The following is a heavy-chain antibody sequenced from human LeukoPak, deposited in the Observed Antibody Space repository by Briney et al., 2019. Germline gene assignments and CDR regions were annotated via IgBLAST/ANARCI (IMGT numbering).Heavy chain of an antibody. V-gene: IGHV1-18*01. CDR1: GYTFPSFG. CDR3: ARGRYFFGSGSYYPEGMDV. Sequence: GASVKVSCKASGYTFPSFGTNWGRRAPGQGLEWMGWISGYNGNTNYAQKLQGRVTMTTDTSTSTAYMELRSLRSDDTAVYYCARGRYFFGSGSYYPEGMDVWGQGTTVTVSS. J-gene: IGHJ6*02. CDR2: ISGYNGNT. D-gene: IGHD3-10*01.